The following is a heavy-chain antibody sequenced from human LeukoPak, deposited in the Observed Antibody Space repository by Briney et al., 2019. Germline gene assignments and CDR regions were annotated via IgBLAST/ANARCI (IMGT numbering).Heavy chain of an antibody. CDR2: INSDGSST. CDR3: AKGSLYGGYNDYFDY. D-gene: IGHD5-24*01. V-gene: IGHV3-74*01. J-gene: IGHJ4*02. CDR1: GFTFSSYW. Sequence: GGSLRLSCAASGFTFSSYWMHWVRQAPGKGLVWVSRINSDGSSTSYADSVKGRFTISRDNAKNTLYLQMNSLRAEDTAVYYCAKGSLYGGYNDYFDYWGQGTLVTVSS.